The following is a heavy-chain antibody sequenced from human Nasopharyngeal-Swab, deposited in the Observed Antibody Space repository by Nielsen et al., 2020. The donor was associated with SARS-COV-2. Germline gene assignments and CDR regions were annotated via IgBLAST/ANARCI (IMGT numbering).Heavy chain of an antibody. D-gene: IGHD3-3*01. Sequence: WIRQPPGKGLEWIGYIYYSGSTNYNPSLKSRVTISVDTSKNQFSLKLSSVTAADTAVYYCARVFWFPYYMDVWGKGTTVTAP. CDR2: IYYSGST. V-gene: IGHV4-59*01. J-gene: IGHJ6*03. CDR3: ARVFWFPYYMDV.